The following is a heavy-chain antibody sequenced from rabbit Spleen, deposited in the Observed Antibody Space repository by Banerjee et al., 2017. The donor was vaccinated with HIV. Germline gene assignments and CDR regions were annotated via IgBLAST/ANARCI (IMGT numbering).Heavy chain of an antibody. V-gene: IGHV1S40*01. D-gene: IGHD4-1*01. J-gene: IGHJ4*01. Sequence: QSLEESGGDLVKPGASLTLTCTASGFSFSSGYYMCWVRQAPGKGLEWIACIYGANSVSTDYANWARGRFTVSKTSSTTVTLQMTSLTAADTATYFCARDLAGVIGWNFNLWGPGTLVTVS. CDR1: GFSFSSGYY. CDR3: ARDLAGVIGWNFNL. CDR2: IYGANSVST.